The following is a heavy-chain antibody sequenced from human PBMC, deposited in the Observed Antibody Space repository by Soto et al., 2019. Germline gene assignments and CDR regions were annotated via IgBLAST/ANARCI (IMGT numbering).Heavy chain of an antibody. CDR1: GGSFRGYY. Sequence: NPSETLSLTCAVYGGSFRGYYWSWIRQPPGKGLEWIGEINHSGSTNYNPSLKGRVTISVDTSKNRFSLKLNFVTAADTAVYYCARRGPRWLLLTFDYWGQGTPVTVSS. CDR2: INHSGST. D-gene: IGHD5-12*01. CDR3: ARRGPRWLLLTFDY. J-gene: IGHJ4*02. V-gene: IGHV4-34*01.